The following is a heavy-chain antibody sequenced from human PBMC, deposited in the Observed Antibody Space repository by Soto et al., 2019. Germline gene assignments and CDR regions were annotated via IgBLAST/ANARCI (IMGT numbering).Heavy chain of an antibody. V-gene: IGHV1-69*13. CDR3: AREGFSYDKGYYYYYGMDV. D-gene: IGHD3-9*01. J-gene: IGHJ6*02. CDR2: IIPIFGTA. Sequence: SVKVSCKASGGTFSSYAISWVRQAPGQGLEWMGGIIPIFGTANYAQKFQGRVTITADESTSTAYMELSSLRSEDTAVYYCAREGFSYDKGYYYYYGMDVWGQGTTVTVSS. CDR1: GGTFSSYA.